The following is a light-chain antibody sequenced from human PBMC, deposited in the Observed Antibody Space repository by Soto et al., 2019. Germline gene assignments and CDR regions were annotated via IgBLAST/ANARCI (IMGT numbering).Light chain of an antibody. CDR3: QQYEILPRT. J-gene: IGKJ1*01. Sequence: DIKMTHSPSSLSASVGDRVTLTCQASHNINNYLNWYQQKPGKAPKLLIYDESKLAPGVPSRFSGSGFGTDFPLTISSLQHEDIATYSCQQYEILPRTVGQGTKVEIK. V-gene: IGKV1-33*01. CDR1: HNINNY. CDR2: DES.